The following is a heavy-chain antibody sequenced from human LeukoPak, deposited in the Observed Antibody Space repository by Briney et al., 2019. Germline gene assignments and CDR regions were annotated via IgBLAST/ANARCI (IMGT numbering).Heavy chain of an antibody. CDR2: IKSKTDGGTT. V-gene: IGHV3-15*01. D-gene: IGHD3-10*01. CDR1: GFTFSNAW. Sequence: PGGSLRLSCAASGFTFSNAWMSWVRQAPGKGLEWVGRIKSKTDGGTTDYAAPVKGRFTISRDDSKNTLYLQMNSLRAEDTAVYYCARVVYGSGSYPHAFDIWGQGTMVTVSS. J-gene: IGHJ3*02. CDR3: ARVVYGSGSYPHAFDI.